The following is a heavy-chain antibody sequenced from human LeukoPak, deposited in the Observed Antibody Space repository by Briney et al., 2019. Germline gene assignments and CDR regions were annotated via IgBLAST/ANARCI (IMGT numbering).Heavy chain of an antibody. D-gene: IGHD6-19*01. CDR1: GGSFSGYY. J-gene: IGHJ6*02. V-gene: IGHV4-34*01. CDR3: ARGRRLAVAGPYYYGMDV. Sequence: SSETLSLTCAVYGGSFSGYYWSWLRQPPGKGLEWVGEINHSGSTNYNPSLKSRVTISVDTSKKQFSLKLSSVTAADTAVYYCARGRRLAVAGPYYYGMDVWGQGTTVTVSS. CDR2: INHSGST.